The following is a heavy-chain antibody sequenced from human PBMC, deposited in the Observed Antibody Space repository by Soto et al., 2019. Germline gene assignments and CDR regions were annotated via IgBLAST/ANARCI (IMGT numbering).Heavy chain of an antibody. CDR2: IYYSASVT. Sequence: SETLSLTCTVSGGSITNYYWSWIRQSPGKGLELIGHIYYSASVTYYNPSLKSRVTISLDPSKNQFSLDLSSVTAADTAVYYCARDTPQASQGVFDIWGPCTMVTVSS. CDR1: GGSITNYY. V-gene: IGHV4-59*01. CDR3: ARDTPQASQGVFDI. J-gene: IGHJ3*02.